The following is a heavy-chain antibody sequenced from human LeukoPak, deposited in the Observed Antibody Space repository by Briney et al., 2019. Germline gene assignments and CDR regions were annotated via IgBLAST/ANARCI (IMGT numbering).Heavy chain of an antibody. J-gene: IGHJ3*01. V-gene: IGHV3-7*01. CDR3: ARDKDGSRDAFDV. CDR2: INEDGTVK. Sequence: PGGSLRLSCASSGFTFSRNWMSWVRQAPGKGLEYVANINEDGTVKYYPDSVRGRFTISRDNAKNSVFLHMNSLKAEDTALYYCARDKDGSRDAFDVWGQGTLVTVSS. CDR1: GFTFSRNW. D-gene: IGHD1-26*01.